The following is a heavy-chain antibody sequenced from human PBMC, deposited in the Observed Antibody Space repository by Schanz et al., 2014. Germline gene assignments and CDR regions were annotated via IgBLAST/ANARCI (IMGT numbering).Heavy chain of an antibody. CDR2: ISGTTTYT. Sequence: VQMVESGGGVVQPGRSLRLSCAASGFTFSSYAMHWVRQAPGKGLEWVSYISGTTTYTNYADSVKGRFTISRDNAKSSLSLQMISLRAEDTAVYDCAREQIMAAAGLVDYWGHGTLVTVSS. CDR3: AREQIMAAAGLVDY. D-gene: IGHD6-13*01. J-gene: IGHJ4*01. V-gene: IGHV3-21*05. CDR1: GFTFSSYA.